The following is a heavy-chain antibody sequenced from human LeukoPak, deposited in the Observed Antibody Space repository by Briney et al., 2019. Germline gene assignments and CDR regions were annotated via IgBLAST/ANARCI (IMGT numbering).Heavy chain of an antibody. CDR2: IYPGDSNA. Sequence: GESLKISCKASGYSFSNYYIAWVRQMPGKGLEWMGIIYPGDSNARYSPSSQGQVTISADRSISAAYVQWTSLKASDTATYYCARHQPGNYGMDVWGQGTTVTVSS. CDR3: ARHQPGNYGMDV. D-gene: IGHD1-26*01. V-gene: IGHV5-51*01. CDR1: GYSFSNYY. J-gene: IGHJ6*02.